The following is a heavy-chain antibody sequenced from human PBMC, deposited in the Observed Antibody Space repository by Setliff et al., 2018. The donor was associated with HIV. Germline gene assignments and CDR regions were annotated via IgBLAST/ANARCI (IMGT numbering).Heavy chain of an antibody. CDR1: GYDFNGHD. CDR2: MNPNSGST. V-gene: IGHV1-8*01. D-gene: IGHD3-22*01. J-gene: IGHJ4*02. Sequence: ASVKVSCKTSGYDFNGHDINWVRQATGRGLEWIGWMNPNSGSTGFAQKFQGRVTLTRDITIYTAYMELSSLTSEDTAVYYCARGGDYYCLDYWGLGTLVTVS. CDR3: ARGGDYYCLDY.